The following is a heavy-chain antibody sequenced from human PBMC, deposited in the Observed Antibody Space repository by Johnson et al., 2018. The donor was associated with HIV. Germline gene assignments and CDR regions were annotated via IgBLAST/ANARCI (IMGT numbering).Heavy chain of an antibody. CDR1: GFTFEDYG. CDR3: AKVGATVITPRGEAFDI. J-gene: IGHJ3*02. Sequence: QVQLVESGGGVVRPGGSLRLSCAASGFTFEDYGMSWVRQAPGKGLEWVAVISYDGNNKYYADSVKGRVTISRDNSKNTLYLQMNSLRAEDTAVYYCAKVGATVITPRGEAFDIWGQGTMVTVSS. CDR2: ISYDGNNK. V-gene: IGHV3-30*18. D-gene: IGHD4-23*01.